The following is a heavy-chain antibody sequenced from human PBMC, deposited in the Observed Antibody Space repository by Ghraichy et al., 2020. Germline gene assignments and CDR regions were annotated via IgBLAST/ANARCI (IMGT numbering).Heavy chain of an antibody. CDR3: AGQTDTAMVPYYYYGMDV. V-gene: IGHV3-23*01. CDR2: ISGSGGST. Sequence: GGSLRLSCAASGFTFSSYAMSWVRQAPGKGLEWVSAISGSGGSTYYADSVKGRFTISRDNSKNTLYLQMNSLRAEDTAVYYCAGQTDTAMVPYYYYGMDVWGQGTTVTVSS. D-gene: IGHD5-18*01. CDR1: GFTFSSYA. J-gene: IGHJ6*02.